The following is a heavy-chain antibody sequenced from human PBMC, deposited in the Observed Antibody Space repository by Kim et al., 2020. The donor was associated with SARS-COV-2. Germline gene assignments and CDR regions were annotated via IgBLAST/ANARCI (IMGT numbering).Heavy chain of an antibody. V-gene: IGHV3-23*01. J-gene: IGHJ4*02. CDR2: GRT. Sequence: GRTSYAGSVKGRFTISRDHSQNTLYLQMNSLRAEDTAVYYCAKDQDYFDYWGQGTLVTVSS. CDR3: AKDQDYFDY.